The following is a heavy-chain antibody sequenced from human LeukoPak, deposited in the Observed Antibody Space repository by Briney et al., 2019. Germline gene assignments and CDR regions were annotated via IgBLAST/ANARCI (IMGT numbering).Heavy chain of an antibody. V-gene: IGHV3-33*05. D-gene: IGHD2-8*01. CDR3: ARDGSTNSQNWFDP. CDR2: MSYDENTE. CDR1: RFIFSVYG. J-gene: IGHJ5*02. Sequence: GGSLRLSCVASRFIFSVYGMHWVRQAPGKGLEWVAFMSYDENTEYYIDSVKGRFTISRDNSKNTLFLQLNNLRPEDTGVYYCARDGSTNSQNWFDPWGQGTLVIVSS.